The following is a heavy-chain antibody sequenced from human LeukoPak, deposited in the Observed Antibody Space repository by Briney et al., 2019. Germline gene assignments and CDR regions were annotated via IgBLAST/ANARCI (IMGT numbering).Heavy chain of an antibody. J-gene: IGHJ3*02. V-gene: IGHV1-69*13. CDR3: ARLGPYLCTNGVCDAFDI. CDR1: GGTFSSYA. CDR2: IIPIFGTA. D-gene: IGHD2-8*01. Sequence: ASVKVSCKASGGTFSSYAISWVRQAPGQGLEWMGGIIPIFGTANYAQTFQGRVTITADESTSTAYMELSSLRSEDTAVYYCARLGPYLCTNGVCDAFDIWGQGTMVTVSS.